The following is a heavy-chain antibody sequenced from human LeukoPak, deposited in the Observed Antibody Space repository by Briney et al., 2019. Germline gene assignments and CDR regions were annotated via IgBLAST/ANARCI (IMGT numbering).Heavy chain of an antibody. V-gene: IGHV3-33*01. CDR1: GFTFRSYG. J-gene: IGHJ5*02. Sequence: PGRSLRLSCAASGFTFRSYGMQWVRQAPGKGLEWVAVIWYDGSYKYHADSVKGRFTISRDNSKNTLYLQMNSLRDDDTAVYYCVRGVGVSRFNYFDPWGQGTLVTVSS. D-gene: IGHD1-26*01. CDR3: VRGVGVSRFNYFDP. CDR2: IWYDGSYK.